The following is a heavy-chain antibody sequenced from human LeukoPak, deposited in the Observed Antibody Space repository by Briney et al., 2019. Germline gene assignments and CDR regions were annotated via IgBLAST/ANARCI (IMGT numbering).Heavy chain of an antibody. J-gene: IGHJ4*02. V-gene: IGHV1-18*01. CDR3: VRGSSWYDGIPFDY. D-gene: IGHD6-13*01. CDR1: VYTFTSYS. Sequence: AGVTVFCTASVYTFTSYSISRVRHAPGQGIELMGWISAYNGNTNYAQKLQGRVTMTTDTSTSKAYMELRRLRSDDTAVYYCVRGSSWYDGIPFDYWGQGTLVTVSS. CDR2: ISAYNGNT.